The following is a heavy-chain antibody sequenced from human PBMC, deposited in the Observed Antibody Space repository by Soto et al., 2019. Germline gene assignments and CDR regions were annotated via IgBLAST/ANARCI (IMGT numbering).Heavy chain of an antibody. CDR1: GFTVITWG. Sequence: SXRPASVSSGFTVITWGMRWVRQAPNDGLEWVSSIPDSGYDTLYADSVRVRFTISTDNSRQMLYLEMNSLRVEDTAVYFCANGHKYASEYWGQGTLVTVSS. V-gene: IGHV3-23*01. CDR3: ANGHKYASEY. J-gene: IGHJ4*02. D-gene: IGHD2-2*01. CDR2: IPDSGYDT.